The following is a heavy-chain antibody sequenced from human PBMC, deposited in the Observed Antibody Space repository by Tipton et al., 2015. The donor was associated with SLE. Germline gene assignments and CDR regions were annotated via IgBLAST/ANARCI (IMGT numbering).Heavy chain of an antibody. CDR1: GFTFSSYW. CDR2: IKQDGSQK. V-gene: IGHV3-7*01. D-gene: IGHD6-13*01. J-gene: IGHJ4*02. Sequence: SLRLSCAVSGFTFSSYWMSWVRQAPGKGLEWVANIKQDGSQKYYVDSVKGRFTISRDNAKNSLYLQMNSLRAEDTAVYYCASASAAAGYFDYWGQGTLVTVSS. CDR3: ASASAAAGYFDY.